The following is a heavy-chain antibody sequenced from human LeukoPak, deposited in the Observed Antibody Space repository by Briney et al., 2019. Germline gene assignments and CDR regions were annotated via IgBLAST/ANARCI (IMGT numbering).Heavy chain of an antibody. CDR1: GFTFSSYG. CDR2: IWYDGSNK. D-gene: IGHD4-23*01. Sequence: PGRSLRLSCAASGFTFSSYGMHWVRQAPGKGLEWVAVIWYDGSNKYYADSVKGRFTISRDNSKNTLYLQMNSLRAEDTAVYYCARDQTTVGTDLDYWGQGTLVTVSS. CDR3: ARDQTTVGTDLDY. V-gene: IGHV3-33*01. J-gene: IGHJ4*02.